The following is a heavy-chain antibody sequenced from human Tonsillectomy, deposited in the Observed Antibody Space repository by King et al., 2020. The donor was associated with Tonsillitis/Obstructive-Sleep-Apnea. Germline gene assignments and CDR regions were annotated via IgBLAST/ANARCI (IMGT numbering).Heavy chain of an antibody. CDR1: GGSFSGYY. J-gene: IGHJ4*02. Sequence: VQLQQWGAGLLKPSETLSLTCAVYGGSFSGYYWSWICQPPGKGLEWIGEINHSGSTNYNPSLKSRVTISVDTSKNQFSLKLSSVTAADTAVYYCARGRLSVVVPAATSLFDYWGQGTLVTVSS. CDR2: INHSGST. D-gene: IGHD2-2*01. CDR3: ARGRLSVVVPAATSLFDY. V-gene: IGHV4-34*01.